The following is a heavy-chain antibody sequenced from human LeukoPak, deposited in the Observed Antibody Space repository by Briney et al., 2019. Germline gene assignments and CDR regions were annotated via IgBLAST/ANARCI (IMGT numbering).Heavy chain of an antibody. Sequence: SVKVSCKASGGTFSSYAISWVRQAPGQGLEWMGRIIPILGIANYAQKFQGRVTVTADKSTSTAYMELSSLRSEDTAVYYCARARIAVAGTGDYWGQGTLVTVSS. D-gene: IGHD6-19*01. CDR2: IIPILGIA. CDR3: ARARIAVAGTGDY. CDR1: GGTFSSYA. J-gene: IGHJ4*02. V-gene: IGHV1-69*04.